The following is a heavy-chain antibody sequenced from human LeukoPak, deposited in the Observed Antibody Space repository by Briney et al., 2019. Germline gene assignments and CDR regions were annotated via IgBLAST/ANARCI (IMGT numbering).Heavy chain of an antibody. CDR3: ARHPIVVVTQDADDY. V-gene: IGHV3-66*04. CDR1: GGSISSGGYY. Sequence: ETLSLTCTVSGGSISSGGYYWSWIRQAPGKGLEWVSVIYSGGSTYYADSVKGRFTISRDNSKNTLYLQMNSLRAEDTAVYYCARHPIVVVTQDADDYWGQGTLVTVSS. J-gene: IGHJ4*02. CDR2: IYSGGST. D-gene: IGHD2-21*02.